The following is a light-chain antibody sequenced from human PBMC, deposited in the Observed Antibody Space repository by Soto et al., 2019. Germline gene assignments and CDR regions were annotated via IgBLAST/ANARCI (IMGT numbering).Light chain of an antibody. CDR2: GNS. V-gene: IGLV1-40*01. J-gene: IGLJ1*01. Sequence: QSALTQPPSVSGAPGQRVTISCTGSSSNIGAGYDVHWYQQLPGTAPKLLIYGNSNRPSGVPDRFSGSKSGTSASLAITGLQAEDEADYYCQSYDSSLSVSGRVFGTGTKVTVL. CDR1: SSNIGAGYD. CDR3: QSYDSSLSVSGRV.